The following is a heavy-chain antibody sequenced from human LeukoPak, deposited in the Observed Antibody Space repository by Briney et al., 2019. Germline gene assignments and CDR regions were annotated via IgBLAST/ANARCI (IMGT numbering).Heavy chain of an antibody. CDR3: ARDARLGYDSSGYYYSDY. Sequence: SETLSLTCTVSGDSISSYYWSWIRQPAGKGLEWIGRIYTSGSTNYNPSLKSRVTISVDTSKNQFSLKLSSVTAADTAVYYCARDARLGYDSSGYYYSDYWGQGTLVTVSS. J-gene: IGHJ4*02. D-gene: IGHD3-22*01. CDR1: GDSISSYY. V-gene: IGHV4-4*07. CDR2: IYTSGST.